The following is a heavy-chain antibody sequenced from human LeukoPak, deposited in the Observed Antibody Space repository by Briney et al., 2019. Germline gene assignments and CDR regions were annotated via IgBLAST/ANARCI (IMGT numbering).Heavy chain of an antibody. CDR1: GGSISSRPYD. Sequence: PSETLSLTCTVSGGSISSRPYDWGWIRQPPGKGLEYIGSISSSGSTYYNPSLQSRVTISVDASKNQFSLNLGSVTAAETAVYYCARHLSQGDGNKRSFDYWGQGTLVTVSS. CDR2: ISSSGST. J-gene: IGHJ4*02. D-gene: IGHD5-24*01. V-gene: IGHV4-39*01. CDR3: ARHLSQGDGNKRSFDY.